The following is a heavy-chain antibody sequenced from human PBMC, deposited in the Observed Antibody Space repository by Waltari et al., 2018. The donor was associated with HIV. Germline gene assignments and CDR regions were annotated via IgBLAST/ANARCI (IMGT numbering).Heavy chain of an antibody. J-gene: IGHJ4*02. CDR1: GYTFINYD. Sequence: VHLVQSGAEVKKPGASVKVSCEASGYTFINYDINWVRQATGQGLEWMGWMNPNSGNTGYAQTFRGRVTMTRNTSINTAYMELSSLTSDDTAVYYCARDWPRYCSGGSCLSHWGQGTLVTVSS. CDR3: ARDWPRYCSGGSCLSH. CDR2: MNPNSGNT. D-gene: IGHD2-15*01. V-gene: IGHV1-8*01.